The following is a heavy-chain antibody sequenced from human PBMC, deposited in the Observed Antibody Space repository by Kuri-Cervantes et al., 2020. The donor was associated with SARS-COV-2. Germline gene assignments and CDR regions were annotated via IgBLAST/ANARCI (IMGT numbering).Heavy chain of an antibody. V-gene: IGHV3-21*01. Sequence: GESLKISCAASGFTFSTYCMSWVRQAPGKGLEWVSSISSSSSYIYYADSVKGRFTISRDNAKNSLYLQMNSLRAEDTAVYYCARGNKYLQHWGQGTLVTVSS. CDR3: ARGNKYLQH. CDR2: ISSSSSYI. J-gene: IGHJ1*01. D-gene: IGHD1/OR15-1a*01. CDR1: GFTFSTYC.